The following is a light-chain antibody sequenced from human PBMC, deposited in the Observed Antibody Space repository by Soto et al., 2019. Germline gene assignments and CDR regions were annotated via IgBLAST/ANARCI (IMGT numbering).Light chain of an antibody. Sequence: QPVLTQPASVSGSPGQSITISCTGTSSDVGAYNYVSWYQQHPGKAPKLMIYDVSNRPSGVSNRFSGSKSGNTASLTISGLQAEDEADYYCSSYTSYSYVFGTGTKVTVL. J-gene: IGLJ1*01. CDR2: DVS. CDR3: SSYTSYSYV. V-gene: IGLV2-14*01. CDR1: SSDVGAYNY.